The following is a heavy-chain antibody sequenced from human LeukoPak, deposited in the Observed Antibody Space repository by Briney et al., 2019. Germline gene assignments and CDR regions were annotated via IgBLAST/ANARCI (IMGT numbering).Heavy chain of an antibody. V-gene: IGHV3-7*01. CDR2: IKQDGSEK. Sequence: PGGSLRLSCAASGLTFSTYWMSWVRQAPGKGLEWVANIKQDGSEKYYVDSVKGRFTISGDNAKNSLYLQMNSLRAEDTAVYYCAREGCGGGCYSYYYYGMDVWGQGTTVTVSS. D-gene: IGHD2-21*02. J-gene: IGHJ6*02. CDR1: GLTFSTYW. CDR3: AREGCGGGCYSYYYYGMDV.